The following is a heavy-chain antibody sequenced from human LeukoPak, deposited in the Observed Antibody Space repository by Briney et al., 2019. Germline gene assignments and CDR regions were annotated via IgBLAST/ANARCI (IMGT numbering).Heavy chain of an antibody. V-gene: IGHV1-46*01. CDR2: INPSGGST. D-gene: IGHD1-26*01. CDR3: TTDLIIAGDFDY. Sequence: ASVEVSCKASGYTFTSYYMHWVRQAPGQGLEWMGIINPSGGSTSYAQKFQGRVTMTRDTSTSTVYMELSSLKTEDTAVYYCTTDLIIAGDFDYWGQGALVTVSS. CDR1: GYTFTSYY. J-gene: IGHJ4*02.